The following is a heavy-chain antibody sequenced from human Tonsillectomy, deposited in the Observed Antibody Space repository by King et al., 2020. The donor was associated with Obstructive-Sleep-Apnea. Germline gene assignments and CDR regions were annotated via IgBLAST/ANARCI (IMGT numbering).Heavy chain of an antibody. D-gene: IGHD4-23*01. Sequence: VQLVESGGVVVQPGGSLRLSCAASGFTFDDYTMHWVRQPPGKGLEWVSLISWDGGSTYYADSVKGRFTISRDNSKNSLYPQMNSLGTEDTALYYFAKDSGGDSIFDYWGQGTLVTVSS. CDR2: ISWDGGST. V-gene: IGHV3-43*01. CDR3: AKDSGGDSIFDY. J-gene: IGHJ4*02. CDR1: GFTFDDYT.